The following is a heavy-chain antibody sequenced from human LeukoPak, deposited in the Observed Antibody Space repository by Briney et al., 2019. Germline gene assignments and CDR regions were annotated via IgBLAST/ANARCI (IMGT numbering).Heavy chain of an antibody. CDR2: IYYSGST. J-gene: IGHJ4*02. Sequence: SETLSLTCTVSGDSIRSHYLSWIRQPPGKGLEWIGYIYYSGSTNYNLSLKSRLTISVDTSKNQFSLKLNSVTAADTAVYYCARGQSGTVDNWGQGTLVTVSS. V-gene: IGHV4-59*11. CDR3: ARGQSGTVDN. D-gene: IGHD6-13*01. CDR1: GDSIRSHY.